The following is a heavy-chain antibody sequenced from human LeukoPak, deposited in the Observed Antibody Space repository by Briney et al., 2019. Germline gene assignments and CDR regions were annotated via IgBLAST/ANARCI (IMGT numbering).Heavy chain of an antibody. J-gene: IGHJ6*03. D-gene: IGHD2-2*02. V-gene: IGHV4-39*07. CDR2: IYYSGST. Sequence: SETLSLTCTVSGGSISSSSYYWGWIRQPPGKGLEWIGSIYYSGSTYYNPSLKSRVTISVDTSKNQFSLKLSSVTAADTAVYYCARDFTEVVPAAIDYYYYMDVWGKGTTVTVSS. CDR1: GGSISSSSYY. CDR3: ARDFTEVVPAAIDYYYYMDV.